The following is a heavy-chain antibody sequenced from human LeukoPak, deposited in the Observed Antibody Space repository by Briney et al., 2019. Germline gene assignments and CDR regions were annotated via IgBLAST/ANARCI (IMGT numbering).Heavy chain of an antibody. CDR1: GGTFSSYA. CDR2: IIPIFGTA. J-gene: IGHJ4*02. V-gene: IGHV1-69*05. CDR3: ARSTYCGGDCYEGVDY. Sequence: ASVKVSCKASGGTFSSYAISWVRQAPGQGLEWMGGIIPIFGTANYAQTFQGRVTITTDESTSTAYMELSSLRSEDAAVYYCARSTYCGGDCYEGVDYWGQGTLVTVSS. D-gene: IGHD2-21*02.